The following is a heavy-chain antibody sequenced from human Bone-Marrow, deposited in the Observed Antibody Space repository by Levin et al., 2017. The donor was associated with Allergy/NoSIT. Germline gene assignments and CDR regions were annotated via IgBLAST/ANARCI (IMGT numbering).Heavy chain of an antibody. D-gene: IGHD2-21*01. CDR3: AREVMDKSGFDASGL. J-gene: IGHJ3*01. CDR1: GFVFRDYD. CDR2: IGQAGDT. V-gene: IGHV3-13*01. Sequence: GGSLRLSCTGSGFVFRDYDFHWVRQRTGEGLEWVSGIGQAGDTYYSESVRGRFTMSREDAKNSVYLQMNGLRAGDTAVYYCAREVMDKSGFDASGLWGQGTVVTVSS.